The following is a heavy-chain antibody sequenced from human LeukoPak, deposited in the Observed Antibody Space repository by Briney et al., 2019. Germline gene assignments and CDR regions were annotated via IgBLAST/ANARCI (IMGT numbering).Heavy chain of an antibody. V-gene: IGHV3-23*01. J-gene: IGHJ4*02. D-gene: IGHD6-19*01. CDR1: GFTFSGYA. CDR2: ISGSGGST. CDR3: AKVSGQYYFDY. Sequence: PGGSLRLSCAASGFTFSGYAMSWVRQAPGKGLEWVSAISGSGGSTYYAASVKGWFTISRDNSKNTLYLQMNSLRAEDTAVYYCAKVSGQYYFDYWGQGTLVTVSS.